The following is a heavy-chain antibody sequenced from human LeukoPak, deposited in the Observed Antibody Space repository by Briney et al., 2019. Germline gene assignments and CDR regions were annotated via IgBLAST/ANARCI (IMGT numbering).Heavy chain of an antibody. D-gene: IGHD2-21*02. J-gene: IGHJ4*02. Sequence: GGPLRLSCAASGFTFSSYAMNWVRQAPGKGLEWVSAIRGSGTDTYYADSVKGRFIISRDNSKNTLYLQMNSLKAEDTAVYYCAKSRCGADCYSPFDYWGQGTLVTVSS. CDR1: GFTFSSYA. CDR3: AKSRCGADCYSPFDY. V-gene: IGHV3-23*01. CDR2: IRGSGTDT.